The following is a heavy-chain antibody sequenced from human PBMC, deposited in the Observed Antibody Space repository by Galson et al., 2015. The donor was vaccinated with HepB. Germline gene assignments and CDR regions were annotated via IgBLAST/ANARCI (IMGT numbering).Heavy chain of an antibody. J-gene: IGHJ2*01. D-gene: IGHD4-17*01. CDR1: GFTFSSYA. Sequence: SLRLSCAASGFTFSSYAMSWVRQAPGKGLEWVSAISGSGGSTYYADSVKGRFTISRDNSKNTLHLQMNSLRAEDTAVYYCTTEKTIYGDYVEDWYFDLWGRGTLVTVSS. CDR2: ISGSGGST. CDR3: TTEKTIYGDYVEDWYFDL. V-gene: IGHV3-23*01.